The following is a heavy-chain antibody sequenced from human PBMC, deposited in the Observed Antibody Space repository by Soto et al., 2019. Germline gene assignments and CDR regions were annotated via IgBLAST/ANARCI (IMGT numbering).Heavy chain of an antibody. CDR3: ARDYYGSGRLNAHNWFDP. Sequence: QVQLVQSGAEVKKPGASVKVSCKASGYTFTTYGISWVRQAPGQGLEWMGWISAYNGNTNYAQNLQGRVTMTTDTSTSTAYMELRSLRSDDTAVYYCARDYYGSGRLNAHNWFDPWGQGPLVTVSS. CDR2: ISAYNGNT. CDR1: GYTFTTYG. V-gene: IGHV1-18*01. D-gene: IGHD3-10*01. J-gene: IGHJ5*02.